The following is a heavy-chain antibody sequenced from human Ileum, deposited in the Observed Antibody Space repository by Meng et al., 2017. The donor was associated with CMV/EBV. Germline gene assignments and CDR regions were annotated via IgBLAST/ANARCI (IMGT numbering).Heavy chain of an antibody. CDR2: ISSSSGYI. Sequence: GGSLRLSCAASGFTFGSYCMNWVRQAPGKGLEWVSSISSSSGYIYYADAVKGRFTISRDNAKNSLYLQMNSLRADVTAVYYCAGLLAWLFAPNYYYYSMDVWGHGTPVTVSS. CDR3: AGLLAWLFAPNYYYYSMDV. J-gene: IGHJ6*02. CDR1: GFTFGSYC. D-gene: IGHD3-3*01. V-gene: IGHV3-21*04.